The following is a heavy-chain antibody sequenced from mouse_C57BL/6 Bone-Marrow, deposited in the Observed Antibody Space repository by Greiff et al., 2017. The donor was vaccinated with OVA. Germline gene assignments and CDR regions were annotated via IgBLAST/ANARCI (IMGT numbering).Heavy chain of an antibody. D-gene: IGHD2-4*01. J-gene: IGHJ3*01. CDR2: IRSKSNNYAT. Sequence: EVQLVESGGGLVQPKGSLKLSCAASGFSFNTYAMNWVRQAPGKGLEWVARIRSKSNNYATYYADSVKDRFTISRDDSESMLYLQMNNLKTEDTAMYYCVRQDYDSWFAYWGQGTLVTVSA. CDR1: GFSFNTYA. V-gene: IGHV10-1*01. CDR3: VRQDYDSWFAY.